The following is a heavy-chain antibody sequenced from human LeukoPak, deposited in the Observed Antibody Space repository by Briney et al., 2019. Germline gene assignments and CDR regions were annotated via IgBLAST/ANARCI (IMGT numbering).Heavy chain of an antibody. Sequence: ASVKVSCKASGYTFTGYYMHWVRQAPGQGLEWMGWINPNSGGTNHAQKFQGRVTMTRDTSISTAYMELSRLRSDDTAVYYCARDRPLDADDYYGFYFFDYWGQGTLVTVSS. D-gene: IGHD3-10*01. CDR3: ARDRPLDADDYYGFYFFDY. V-gene: IGHV1-2*02. CDR1: GYTFTGYY. J-gene: IGHJ4*02. CDR2: INPNSGGT.